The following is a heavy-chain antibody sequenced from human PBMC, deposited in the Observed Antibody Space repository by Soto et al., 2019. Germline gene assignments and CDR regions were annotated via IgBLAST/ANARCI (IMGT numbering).Heavy chain of an antibody. J-gene: IGHJ5*02. V-gene: IGHV4-59*01. CDR1: DGSIGSDY. CDR2: IDYIGNT. Sequence: QVQLQESGPGLVKPSETLSLTCTVSDGSIGSDYWSWIRQPPGKGLEWLGNIDYIGNTNYNPSLKSRVTMSIDTSKNRFSLKLASVTTADTAVYYCARMFDNYVNGTWFDPWGQGTLVTVSS. CDR3: ARMFDNYVNGTWFDP. D-gene: IGHD3-10*02.